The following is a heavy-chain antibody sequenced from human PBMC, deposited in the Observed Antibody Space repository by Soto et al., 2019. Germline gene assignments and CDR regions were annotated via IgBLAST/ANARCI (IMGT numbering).Heavy chain of an antibody. J-gene: IGHJ2*01. Sequence: SETLSLTCSVSGASISSYNWNWVRQSAGKGPEWVGRLNIAGTINYNPSPKSRITMSMDTSKNQISLHLRSVPAADTAMYYCARYRGEYTSSWFWYFSHWGHGTLVTVAS. CDR1: GASISSYN. V-gene: IGHV4-4*07. CDR3: ARYRGEYTSSWFWYFSH. CDR2: LNIAGTI. D-gene: IGHD6-13*01.